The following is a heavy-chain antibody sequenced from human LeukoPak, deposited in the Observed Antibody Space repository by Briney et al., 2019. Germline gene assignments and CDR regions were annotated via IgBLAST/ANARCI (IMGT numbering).Heavy chain of an antibody. CDR1: GFTFSSYA. CDR3: AKDLGGYNYGPGDVDY. CDR2: ISGSGGST. J-gene: IGHJ4*02. D-gene: IGHD5-18*01. V-gene: IGHV3-23*01. Sequence: GGSLRLSCAASGFTFSSYAMSWVRQAPGKGLEWVSAISGSGGSTYYADSVKGRFTISRDNSKNTLYLQMNSLRAEDTAVYYCAKDLGGYNYGPGDVDYWGQGTLVTVSS.